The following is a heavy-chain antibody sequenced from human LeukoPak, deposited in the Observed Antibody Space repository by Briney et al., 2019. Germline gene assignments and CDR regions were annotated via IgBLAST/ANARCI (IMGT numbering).Heavy chain of an antibody. D-gene: IGHD6-13*01. CDR3: AKGSSPFDY. Sequence: PGGSLRLSCAASGFTFSSYAMSWVRQAPGKGLEWASAISGSGDSTYYGDSVKGRFTISRDNSKNTLYLQMNSLRAEDTAVYYCAKGSSPFDYWGQGTLVTVSS. J-gene: IGHJ4*02. CDR1: GFTFSSYA. CDR2: ISGSGDST. V-gene: IGHV3-23*01.